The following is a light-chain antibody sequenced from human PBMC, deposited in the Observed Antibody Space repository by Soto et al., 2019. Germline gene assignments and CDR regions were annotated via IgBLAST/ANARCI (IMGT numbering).Light chain of an antibody. V-gene: IGKV3-20*01. J-gene: IGKJ2*01. CDR2: SAS. CDR3: QQYGSSPLT. CDR1: QSVRYSY. Sequence: EIVLTQSPGNLSLSPGERATLSCRASQSVRYSYLAWYRQKPGRPPSLLIYSASSRATNIPDRFRASESGTEFTLTISRLEPGDSAMYYCQQYGSSPLTFGQGTKLEIK.